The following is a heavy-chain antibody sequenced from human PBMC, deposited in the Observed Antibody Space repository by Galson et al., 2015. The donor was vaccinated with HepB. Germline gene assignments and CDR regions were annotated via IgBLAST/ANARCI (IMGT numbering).Heavy chain of an antibody. D-gene: IGHD6-19*01. CDR2: IDPSDSYT. Sequence: QSGAEVKKPGASVKVSCKASGYTFTSYWISWVRQMPGKGLEWMGRIDPSDSYTNYSPSFQGHVTISADKSISTAYLQWSSLKASDTAMYYCASPYSSGWQADAFDIWGQGTMVTVSS. CDR1: GYTFTSYW. J-gene: IGHJ3*02. CDR3: ASPYSSGWQADAFDI. V-gene: IGHV5-10-1*01.